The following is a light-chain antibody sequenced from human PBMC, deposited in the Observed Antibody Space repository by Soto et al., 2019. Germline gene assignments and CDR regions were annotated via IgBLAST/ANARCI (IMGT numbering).Light chain of an antibody. CDR1: ESVSTSY. J-gene: IGKJ4*01. CDR3: QQYGSVPLT. V-gene: IGKV3-20*01. CDR2: GAS. Sequence: EIVLTQSPGTRSLSPGERATLSCRASESVSTSYLAWYQQKPGQAPRLLIYGASSRATGIPDRFSGSGSGADFALTISRLEPEYFAVYYGQQYGSVPLTFGGGTKVEIQ.